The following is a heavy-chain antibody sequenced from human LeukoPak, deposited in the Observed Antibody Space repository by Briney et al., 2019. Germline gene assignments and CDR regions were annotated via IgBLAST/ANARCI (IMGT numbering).Heavy chain of an antibody. J-gene: IGHJ4*02. V-gene: IGHV3-23*01. CDR1: GFTFSSYA. CDR2: ISGSGGST. D-gene: IGHD3-22*01. CDR3: AKSLGYYYWPYYFDY. Sequence: GGSLRLSCAASGFTFSSYAMSWVRQAPGKGLEWVSAISGSGGSTYYADSVKGRFTISRDNSKNTLYPQMNSLRAEDTAVYYCAKSLGYYYWPYYFDYWGQGTLVTVSS.